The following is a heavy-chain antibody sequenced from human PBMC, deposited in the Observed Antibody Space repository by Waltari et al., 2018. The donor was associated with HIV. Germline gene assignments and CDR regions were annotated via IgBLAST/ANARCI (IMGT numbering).Heavy chain of an antibody. CDR1: GFHFSSNI. Sequence: EVQLVESGGGLVKPGGSLRLSCAAPGFHFSSNIMHWVRQAPGKGLEYISSISSGSGYIYYADSVKGRFTISRDNAKNSLYLQMNSLRAADTAVYYCARDLSAASVAGSSGYWGQGTLVTVSS. CDR2: ISSGSGYI. CDR3: ARDLSAASVAGSSGY. V-gene: IGHV3-21*01. D-gene: IGHD6-19*01. J-gene: IGHJ4*02.